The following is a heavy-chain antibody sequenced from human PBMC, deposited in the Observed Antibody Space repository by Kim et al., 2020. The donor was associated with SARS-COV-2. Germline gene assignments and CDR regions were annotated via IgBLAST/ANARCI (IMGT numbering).Heavy chain of an antibody. CDR1: GGSISSYY. CDR3: ARGSVYCGGDCPFGY. V-gene: IGHV4-59*01. D-gene: IGHD2-21*02. CDR2: IYYSGST. Sequence: SETLSLTCTVSGGSISSYYWSWIRQPPGKGLEWIGYIYYSGSTNYNPSLKSRVTISVDTSKNQFSLKLSSGTAADTAVYYCARGSVYCGGDCPFGYWGQG. J-gene: IGHJ4*02.